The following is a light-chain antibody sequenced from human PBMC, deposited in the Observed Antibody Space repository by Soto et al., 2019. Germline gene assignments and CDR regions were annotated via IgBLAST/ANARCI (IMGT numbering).Light chain of an antibody. CDR3: SSYTAISSLDIV. Sequence: QSALTQPASVSGSPGQSITISCTGTSSDVGGYNYVSWYQQHPGKAPKLMIYEVSNRPSGVSNRFSGSKSGNTASLTISRLQGEDEAHYYCSSYTAISSLDIVFGGGTKLTVL. V-gene: IGLV2-14*01. J-gene: IGLJ2*01. CDR1: SSDVGGYNY. CDR2: EVS.